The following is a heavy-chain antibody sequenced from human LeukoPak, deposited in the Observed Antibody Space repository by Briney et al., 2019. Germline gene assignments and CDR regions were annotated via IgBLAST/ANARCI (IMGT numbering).Heavy chain of an antibody. Sequence: GRSLRLSCVGSGFEESGFNFRNSGMHWVRQAPGKGLEWVAVMWNDGITGKYADSVRGRFSVSRDNSKKTVYLQMDSLRAEDTAVYYCAKEPLYSSGLFDYWGQGTLVTVSS. CDR2: MWNDGITG. CDR3: AKEPLYSSGLFDY. CDR1: GFEESGFNFRNSG. J-gene: IGHJ4*02. V-gene: IGHV3-33*06. D-gene: IGHD6-19*01.